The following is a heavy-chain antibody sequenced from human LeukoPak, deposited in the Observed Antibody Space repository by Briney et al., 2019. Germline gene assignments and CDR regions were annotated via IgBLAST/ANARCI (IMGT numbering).Heavy chain of an antibody. J-gene: IGHJ4*02. Sequence: SVKVSCKASGGTFSSYAISWVRQAPGQGLEWMGRIIPILGIANYAQKFQGRVTITADKSTSTAYMELSSLRSEDTAVYYCAKDKGPRTPSLLRFLEWLYGVFDYWGQGTLVTVSS. CDR3: AKDKGPRTPSLLRFLEWLYGVFDY. V-gene: IGHV1-69*04. D-gene: IGHD3-3*01. CDR2: IIPILGIA. CDR1: GGTFSSYA.